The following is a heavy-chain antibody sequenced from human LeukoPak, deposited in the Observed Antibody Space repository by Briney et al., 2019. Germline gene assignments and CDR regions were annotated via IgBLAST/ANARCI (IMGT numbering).Heavy chain of an antibody. J-gene: IGHJ6*02. V-gene: IGHV4-59*08. CDR3: ARRFDYYYGMDV. CDR1: GGSISSYY. Sequence: SETLSLTCTVSGGSISSYYWSWIRQPPGKGLEWIGYIYYSGSTSYNPSLKSRVTISVDTSKNQLSLKLSSVTAADTAVYYCARRFDYYYGMDVWGQGTTVTVSS. CDR2: IYYSGST.